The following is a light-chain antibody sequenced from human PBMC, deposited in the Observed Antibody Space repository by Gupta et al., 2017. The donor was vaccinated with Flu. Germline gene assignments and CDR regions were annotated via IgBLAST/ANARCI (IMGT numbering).Light chain of an antibody. Sequence: SYELTQPPSVSVSPGQTARITCSGDALPKQYAYWYQQKPGQAPVLVIYKDSERPSGIPERFSGSSSGTTVTLTISGVQAEVEADYYCQSADSSGTHVVFGGGTKLTVL. J-gene: IGLJ2*01. CDR1: ALPKQY. CDR2: KDS. V-gene: IGLV3-25*02. CDR3: QSADSSGTHVV.